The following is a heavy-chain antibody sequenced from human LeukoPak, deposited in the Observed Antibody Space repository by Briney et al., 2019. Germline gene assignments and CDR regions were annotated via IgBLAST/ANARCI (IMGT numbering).Heavy chain of an antibody. D-gene: IGHD1-26*01. V-gene: IGHV4-4*07. CDR2: IYTSGST. J-gene: IGHJ3*02. CDR1: GGSISSYY. CDR3: ASGGQGSRGAFDI. Sequence: SETLSLTCTVPGGSISSYYWSWIRQPAGKGLEWIGHIYTSGSTNYNPSLKSRVTMSVDMSKNQFSLKLNSVTAADTAVYYCASGGQGSRGAFDIWGQGTMVTVSS.